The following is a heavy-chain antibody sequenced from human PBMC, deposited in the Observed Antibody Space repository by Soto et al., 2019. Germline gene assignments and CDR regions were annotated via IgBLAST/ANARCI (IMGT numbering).Heavy chain of an antibody. V-gene: IGHV4-59*01. CDR2: IYYSGST. Sequence: SETLSLTCTVSGGSISSYYWSWIRQPPGKGLEWIGYIYYSGSTNYNPSLKSRVTISVDTSKNQFSLKLSSVTAADTAVYYCARMLHDFWSGYYTGLYYYYYMDVWGKGTTVTVSS. D-gene: IGHD3-3*01. CDR1: GGSISSYY. J-gene: IGHJ6*03. CDR3: ARMLHDFWSGYYTGLYYYYYMDV.